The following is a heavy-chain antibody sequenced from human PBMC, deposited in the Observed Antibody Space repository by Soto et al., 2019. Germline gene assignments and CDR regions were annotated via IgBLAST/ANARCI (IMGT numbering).Heavy chain of an antibody. J-gene: IGHJ6*03. CDR1: GGSISSSSYY. CDR3: ARHWGSMVRGVVEYYYYMDV. CDR2: IYYSGST. V-gene: IGHV4-39*01. Sequence: SETLSLTCTVSGGSISSSSYYWGWIRQPPGKGLEWIGSIYYSGSTYYNPSLKSRVTISVNTSKNQFSLKLSSVTAAETAVYYCARHWGSMVRGVVEYYYYMDVWGKGTTVTVSS. D-gene: IGHD3-10*01.